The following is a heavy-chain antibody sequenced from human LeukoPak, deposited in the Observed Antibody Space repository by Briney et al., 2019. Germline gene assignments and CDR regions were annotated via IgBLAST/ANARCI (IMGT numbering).Heavy chain of an antibody. CDR2: INWNGGST. CDR3: ARGVATPLNDAFDI. D-gene: IGHD5-12*01. CDR1: GFTFDDYG. V-gene: IGHV3-20*04. J-gene: IGHJ3*02. Sequence: GGSLRLSCAASGFTFDDYGMSWVRQAPGKGLEWVSGINWNGGSTGYADSVKGRFTISRDNAKNSPYLQMNSLRAEDTALYYCARGVATPLNDAFDIWGQGTMVTVSS.